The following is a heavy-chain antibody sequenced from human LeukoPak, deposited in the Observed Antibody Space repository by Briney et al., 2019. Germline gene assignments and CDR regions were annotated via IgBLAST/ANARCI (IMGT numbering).Heavy chain of an antibody. Sequence: PGGSLRLSCAASGFTFSSYSMNWVRQAPGKGLEWVSSISSSSSYIYYADSVKGRFTISRDTSTNTLSLEKNSLRGEDTAIYYCARVQASSFFFDHWGLGTLVTVSS. CDR1: GFTFSSYS. CDR3: ARVQASSFFFDH. D-gene: IGHD3-16*01. CDR2: ISSSSSYI. J-gene: IGHJ4*02. V-gene: IGHV3-21*04.